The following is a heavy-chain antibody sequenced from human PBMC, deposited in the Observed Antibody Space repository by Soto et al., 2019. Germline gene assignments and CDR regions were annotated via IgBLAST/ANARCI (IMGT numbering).Heavy chain of an antibody. Sequence: GGSLRLSCASSGFTFSSYGMHWVRQAPGKGLEWVAVISYDGSNKYYADSVKGRFTISRDNSKNTLYLQMNSLRAEDTAVYNCAKGSGSYYNAFDIWGQGTMVTVSS. CDR1: GFTFSSYG. D-gene: IGHD1-26*01. CDR2: ISYDGSNK. V-gene: IGHV3-30*18. J-gene: IGHJ3*02. CDR3: AKGSGSYYNAFDI.